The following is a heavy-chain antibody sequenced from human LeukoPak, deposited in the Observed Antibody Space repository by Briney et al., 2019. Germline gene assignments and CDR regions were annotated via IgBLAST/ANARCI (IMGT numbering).Heavy chain of an antibody. J-gene: IGHJ3*02. CDR1: GFTFSSYSMN. V-gene: IGHV4-59*05. CDR3: ARSFLYCSSTSCYTGNAFDI. CDR2: MYYSGST. Sequence: PGGSLRLSCAASGFTFSSYSMNWVRQAPGKGLEWIGSMYYSGSTYYNPSLKSQVTISVDTSKNQFSLKLSSVTAADTAVYYCARSFLYCSSTSCYTGNAFDIWGQGTMVTVSS. D-gene: IGHD2-2*02.